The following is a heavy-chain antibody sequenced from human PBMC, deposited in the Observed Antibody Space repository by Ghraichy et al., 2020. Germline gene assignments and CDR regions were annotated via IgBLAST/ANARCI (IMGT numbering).Heavy chain of an antibody. CDR2: IGSDGSDK. D-gene: IGHD5-12*01. Sequence: GGSLRLSCAASGFTFSNYGMHWVRQAPGKGLEWLAVIGSDGSDKYYADSVEGRFTISRDNSKKTLYLQMNSLRVDDDTALYFCARDDYIGGGLRRDHFYGMDVWGQGTTVIVS. J-gene: IGHJ6*02. CDR3: ARDDYIGGGLRRDHFYGMDV. V-gene: IGHV3-33*01. CDR1: GFTFSNYG.